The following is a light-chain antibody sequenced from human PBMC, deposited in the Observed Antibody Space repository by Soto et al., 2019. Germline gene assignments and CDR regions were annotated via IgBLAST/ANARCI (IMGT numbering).Light chain of an antibody. Sequence: IVMTQSPATLSVAPGERVTFSCRASQRMSRKLAWYEAKPGQAPRLLISGASTRDIGIQAGFSGSGSGTEFTLTISSLQSEDWAIYYCQQYPTWPIMFGPGTKVGI. CDR2: GAS. J-gene: IGKJ3*01. CDR1: QRMSRK. V-gene: IGKV3-15*01. CDR3: QQYPTWPIM.